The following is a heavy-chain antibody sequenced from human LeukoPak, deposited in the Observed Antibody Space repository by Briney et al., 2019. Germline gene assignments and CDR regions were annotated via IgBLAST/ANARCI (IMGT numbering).Heavy chain of an antibody. Sequence: GWSLRLSCAASGFTFSSNAMSWVRQAPGKGLEWVSAISGSDARTYYADSVKGRFTISRDNSKNTLYLQMSSLRAEDTAVYYCAKPLSGWYSFDYWGQGTLVTVSS. J-gene: IGHJ4*02. D-gene: IGHD6-19*01. CDR1: GFTFSSNA. CDR3: AKPLSGWYSFDY. V-gene: IGHV3-23*01. CDR2: ISGSDART.